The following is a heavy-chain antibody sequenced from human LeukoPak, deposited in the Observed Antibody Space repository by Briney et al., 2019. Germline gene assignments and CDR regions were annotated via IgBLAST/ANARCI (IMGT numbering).Heavy chain of an antibody. J-gene: IGHJ4*02. CDR3: ARGKEKRKTSPFDY. V-gene: IGHV1-69*05. D-gene: IGHD5-24*01. CDR1: GGTFSSYA. Sequence: SVKVSCKASGGTFSSYAISWVRQAPGQGLEWMGGIIPIFGTANYAQKFQGRVTMTRDTSTSTVYMELSSLRSEDTAVYYCARGKEKRKTSPFDYWGQGTLVTVSS. CDR2: IIPIFGTA.